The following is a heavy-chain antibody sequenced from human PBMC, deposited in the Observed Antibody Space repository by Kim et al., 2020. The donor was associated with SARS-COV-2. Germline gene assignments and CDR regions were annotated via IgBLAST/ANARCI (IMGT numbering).Heavy chain of an antibody. J-gene: IGHJ4*02. CDR2: ISYDGSNK. CDR3: AKDQGYDILTGFLFDY. D-gene: IGHD3-9*01. Sequence: GGSLRLSCAASGFTFSSYGMHWVRQAPGKGLEWVAVISYDGSNKYYADSVKGRFTISRDNSKNTLYLQMNSLRAEDTAVYYCAKDQGYDILTGFLFDYWGQGTLVTVSS. CDR1: GFTFSSYG. V-gene: IGHV3-30*18.